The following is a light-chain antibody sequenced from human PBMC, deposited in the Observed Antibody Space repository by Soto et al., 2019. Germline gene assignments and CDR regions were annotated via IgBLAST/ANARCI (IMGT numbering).Light chain of an antibody. V-gene: IGKV3-15*01. Sequence: EIVMTQSPATLSVSPGERATLSCRASQSVSSNLAWYQQKPGQAPRLLIYGASTRATGIPVGFSGSGSGTAFTLTISSLQSEDFAVYYCQQYYNWPPWTFGQGTKVEIK. CDR1: QSVSSN. CDR2: GAS. CDR3: QQYYNWPPWT. J-gene: IGKJ1*01.